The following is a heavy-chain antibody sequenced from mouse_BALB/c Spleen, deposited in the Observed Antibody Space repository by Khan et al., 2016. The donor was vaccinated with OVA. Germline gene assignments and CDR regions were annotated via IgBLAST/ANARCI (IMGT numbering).Heavy chain of an antibody. D-gene: IGHD2-14*01. CDR1: GYSITSGY. Sequence: EVQLQESGPGLVKPSQTLSLTCSVTGYSITSGYLSWIRKFPGNKLEYMGYMIYTGYTDYNPSLISRLAITRNTSKNQSYLQLNSVTAEDSAAYSCANSTYRYAFAYWGQGTLVTVSA. J-gene: IGHJ3*01. V-gene: IGHV3-8*02. CDR3: ANSTYRYAFAY. CDR2: MIYTGYT.